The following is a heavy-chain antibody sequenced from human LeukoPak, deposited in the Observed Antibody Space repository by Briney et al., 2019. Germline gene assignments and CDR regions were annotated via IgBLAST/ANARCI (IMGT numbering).Heavy chain of an antibody. V-gene: IGHV1-69*13. CDR3: ARNYYDSSGYRYYFDY. D-gene: IGHD3-22*01. CDR1: GGTFSSYA. Sequence: SVKVPCKASGGTFSSYAISWVRQAPGQGLEWMGGIIPIFGTANYAQKFQGRVTITADESTSTAYMELSSLRSEDTAVYYCARNYYDSSGYRYYFDYWGQGTLVTVSS. CDR2: IIPIFGTA. J-gene: IGHJ4*02.